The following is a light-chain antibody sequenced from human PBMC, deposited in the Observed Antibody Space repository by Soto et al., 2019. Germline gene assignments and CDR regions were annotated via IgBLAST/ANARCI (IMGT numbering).Light chain of an antibody. Sequence: EIVLTQSPATLSLSPGERATLSCRASQSVSSFLAWYQQKPGQAPRLLIYDASKRATGIPARFSGSGSGTDFTLTISSLEPEDFAVYYCQQRSSWPPTFGQGTKLEIK. V-gene: IGKV3-11*01. J-gene: IGKJ2*01. CDR3: QQRSSWPPT. CDR1: QSVSSF. CDR2: DAS.